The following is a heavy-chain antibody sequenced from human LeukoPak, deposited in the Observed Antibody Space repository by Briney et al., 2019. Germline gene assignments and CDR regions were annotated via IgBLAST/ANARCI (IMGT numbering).Heavy chain of an antibody. D-gene: IGHD6-13*01. V-gene: IGHV1-18*01. J-gene: IGHJ4*02. Sequence: GASVKASCKASGYTSTSYGISWVRQAPGQGLEWMGWISAYNGNANYAQKLQGRVTMTTDTSTSTAYMELRSLRSDDTAVYYCARDRREYIAAAGPPDFDYWGQGTLVTVSS. CDR2: ISAYNGNA. CDR3: ARDRREYIAAAGPPDFDY. CDR1: GYTSTSYG.